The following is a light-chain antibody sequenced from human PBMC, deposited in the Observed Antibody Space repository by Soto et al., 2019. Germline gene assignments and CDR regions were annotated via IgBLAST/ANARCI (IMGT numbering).Light chain of an antibody. CDR2: DDT. CDR1: SSDVGDYYY. Sequence: QSVLTQPASVSGSPGQSITISCSGTSSDVGDYYYVSWYQHHPGKAPNLINYDDTGRPSGVSRRFAGSRSDRTASLTISGLQAEDADDYYCSSYTSSSTFVFGGGTKLTVL. CDR3: SSYTSSSTFV. V-gene: IGLV2-14*03. J-gene: IGLJ2*01.